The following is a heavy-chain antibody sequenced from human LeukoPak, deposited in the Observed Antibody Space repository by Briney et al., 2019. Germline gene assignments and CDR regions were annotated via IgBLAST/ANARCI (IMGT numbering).Heavy chain of an antibody. CDR2: INQNGSER. D-gene: IGHD3-10*01. V-gene: IGHV3-7*01. CDR3: GTSNDAMGSQYRPLDY. CDR1: GLTFSSYW. Sequence: PGGSLRLSCSASGLTFSSYWMTWVRQAPGKGLEWVANINQNGSERYYVGSVEGRFTVFRDNAKNSLYLQMNTLGADDTAEYFCGTSNDAMGSQYRPLDYWGQGTLVIVSS. J-gene: IGHJ4*02.